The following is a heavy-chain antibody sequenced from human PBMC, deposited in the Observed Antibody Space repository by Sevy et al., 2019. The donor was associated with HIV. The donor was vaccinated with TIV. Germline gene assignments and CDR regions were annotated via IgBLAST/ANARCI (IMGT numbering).Heavy chain of an antibody. CDR2: ISGGGAGT. V-gene: IGHV3-23*01. Sequence: GGSLRLSCAASGFTFNNYAMSWVRQAPGKGLEGKGLEWVSTISGGGAGTYYADSVRGRFTISRDKFKNTLYLQVNSLRVEDTAVYYCAKHYIHDIAEGWYFDLWGRGTLVTVSS. CDR3: AKHYIHDIAEGWYFDL. D-gene: IGHD6-13*01. CDR1: GFTFNNYA. J-gene: IGHJ2*01.